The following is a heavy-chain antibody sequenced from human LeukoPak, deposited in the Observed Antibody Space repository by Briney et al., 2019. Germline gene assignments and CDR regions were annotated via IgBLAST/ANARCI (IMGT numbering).Heavy chain of an antibody. V-gene: IGHV4-59*01. J-gene: IGHJ4*02. Sequence: SETLSLTCTVSGGSISSYYWSGIRQPPGKGLEWIGYIYYSGSTNYNPSLKSRVTISVDTSKNQFSLKLSSVTAADTAVYYCARDAWLRPYQYYFDYWGQGTLVTVSS. CDR2: IYYSGST. CDR3: ARDAWLRPYQYYFDY. CDR1: GGSISSYY. D-gene: IGHD3-9*01.